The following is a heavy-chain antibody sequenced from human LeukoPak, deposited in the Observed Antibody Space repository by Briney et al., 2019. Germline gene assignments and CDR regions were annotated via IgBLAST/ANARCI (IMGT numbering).Heavy chain of an antibody. V-gene: IGHV4-39*01. J-gene: IGHJ4*02. D-gene: IGHD6-13*01. CDR3: ARRIHGSSHVDC. CDR1: VGIISSNCHP. Sequence: SESVSLTCTVSVGIISSNCHPWEWIRQPPGKGLEWIANIYYSGNTNYNPSLESRVTISVDASENQFSLKLNSVTAADTAVYYCARRIHGSSHVDCWGQGTLVTVSS. CDR2: IYYSGNT.